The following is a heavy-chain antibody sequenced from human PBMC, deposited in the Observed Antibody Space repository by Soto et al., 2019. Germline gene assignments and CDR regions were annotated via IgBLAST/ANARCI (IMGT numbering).Heavy chain of an antibody. CDR1: GYTFASYG. CDR3: ARRGPGDYEFEADY. J-gene: IGHJ4*02. Sequence: QVQLVQSGAEVKKPGASVKVSCKASGYTFASYGITWVRQAPGQGLEWMGWVSGYTGDTNYAQKFQGSVTMTTHTFTSTAHVELGSLRSDDTAVYYCARRGPGDYEFEADYWGQGTLVTVSS. D-gene: IGHD4-17*01. CDR2: VSGYTGDT. V-gene: IGHV1-18*01.